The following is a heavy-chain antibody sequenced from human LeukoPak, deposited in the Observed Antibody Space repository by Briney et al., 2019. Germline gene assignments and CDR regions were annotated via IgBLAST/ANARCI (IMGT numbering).Heavy chain of an antibody. CDR2: IYTSGST. CDR3: ARDLSYCSSTRCYAPYYFDY. Sequence: PSETLSLTCTVSGGSISSYYWSWIRQPPGKGLEWIGRIYTSGSTNYNPSLRSRATISVDKSKSQFSLKLTSVTAADTAVYYCARDLSYCSSTRCYAPYYFDYWGQGTLVTVSS. D-gene: IGHD2-2*01. J-gene: IGHJ4*02. V-gene: IGHV4-4*07. CDR1: GGSISSYY.